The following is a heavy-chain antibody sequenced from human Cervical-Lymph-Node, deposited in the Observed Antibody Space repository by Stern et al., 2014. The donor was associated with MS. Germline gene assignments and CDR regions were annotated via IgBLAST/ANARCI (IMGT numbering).Heavy chain of an antibody. V-gene: IGHV4-4*02. CDR3: AREGYSSSYDAFDI. D-gene: IGHD6-6*01. J-gene: IGHJ3*02. CDR2: IYQSGST. Sequence: QVQLQESGPGLVKPSGTLSLTCAVSGGSISSSNWWSWVRQPPGKGLEGIGEIYQSGSTNYNPSLKSRVTISVDKSKTQFPLKLSSVTAADTAVYYCAREGYSSSYDAFDIWGQGTMVTVSS. CDR1: GGSISSSNW.